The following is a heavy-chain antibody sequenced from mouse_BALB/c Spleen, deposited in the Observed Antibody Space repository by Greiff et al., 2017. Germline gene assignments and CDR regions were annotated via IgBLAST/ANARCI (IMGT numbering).Heavy chain of an antibody. Sequence: EVQLVESGGGLVQPGGSLKLSCAASGFTFSSYGMSWVRQTPDKRLELVATINSNGGSTYYPDSVKGRFTISRDNAKNTLYLQMSSLKSEDTAMYYCARDYDPYWGQGTLVTVSA. V-gene: IGHV5-6-3*01. J-gene: IGHJ3*01. CDR1: GFTFSSYG. D-gene: IGHD2-12*01. CDR2: INSNGGST. CDR3: ARDYDPY.